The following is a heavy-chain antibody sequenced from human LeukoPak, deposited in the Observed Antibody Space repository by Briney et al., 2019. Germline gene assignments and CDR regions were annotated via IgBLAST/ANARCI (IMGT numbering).Heavy chain of an antibody. Sequence: GASVKVSCKASGYTFISYGISWVRQAPGQGLECMGWISTSNGNTNYAQKLQGRVTMTTDASRSTAYMELRSLRSDDTAVYYCARGVNDLSIVVVPAAMPGGLHNWFDPWGQGTLVTVSS. V-gene: IGHV1-18*01. CDR1: GYTFISYG. D-gene: IGHD2-2*01. CDR3: ARGVNDLSIVVVPAAMPGGLHNWFDP. J-gene: IGHJ5*02. CDR2: ISTSNGNT.